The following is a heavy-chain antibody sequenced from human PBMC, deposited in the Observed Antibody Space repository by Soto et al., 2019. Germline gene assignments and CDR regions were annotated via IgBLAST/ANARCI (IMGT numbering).Heavy chain of an antibody. CDR1: GGSISSYY. D-gene: IGHD2-2*01. CDR2: IYYSGST. J-gene: IGHJ6*03. Sequence: PSETLSLTCTVAGGSISSYYWSWIRQPPGKGLEWIGYIYYSGSTNYNPSLKSRVTISVDTSKNQFSLKLSSVTAADTAVYYCARVSFDGPAAISYDYMDAWGKGTTVTVSS. CDR3: ARVSFDGPAAISYDYMDA. V-gene: IGHV4-59*01.